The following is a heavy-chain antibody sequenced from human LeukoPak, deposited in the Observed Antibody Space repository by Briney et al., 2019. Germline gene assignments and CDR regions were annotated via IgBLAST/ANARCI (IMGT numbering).Heavy chain of an antibody. V-gene: IGHV4-30-4*01. J-gene: IGHJ4*02. CDR1: GGSISSGDYY. CDR3: AREGYSGYDVGFDY. CDR2: IYYSGNT. D-gene: IGHD5-12*01. Sequence: SETLSLTCTVSGGSISSGDYYWSWIRQPPGKGLEWIGYIYYSGNTYYNPSLKSRVTISVDTSKNQFSLKLSSVTAADTAVYYCAREGYSGYDVGFDYWGQGTLVTVSS.